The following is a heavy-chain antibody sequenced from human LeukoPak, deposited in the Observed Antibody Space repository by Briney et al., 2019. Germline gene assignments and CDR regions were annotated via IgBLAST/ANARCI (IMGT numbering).Heavy chain of an antibody. Sequence: GGSLRLSCAASGFTVSSNYMGWVRQAPGKGLEWVSVIYSGGDTYYADSVKGRFTISRDNSKNTLFLQMNSLRAEDTAVYYCARGRRDCSGDCYVAFDIWGQGTMVTVSS. V-gene: IGHV3-53*01. CDR3: ARGRRDCSGDCYVAFDI. CDR2: IYSGGDT. CDR1: GFTVSSNY. J-gene: IGHJ3*02. D-gene: IGHD2-21*02.